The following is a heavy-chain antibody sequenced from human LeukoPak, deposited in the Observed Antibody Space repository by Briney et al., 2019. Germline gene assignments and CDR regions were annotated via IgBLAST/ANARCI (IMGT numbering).Heavy chain of an antibody. CDR3: ARGVFGYSGYGLGPPYFDY. Sequence: SQTLSLTCAISGDSVSSNSAAWNWIRQSPSRGLECLGRTYYRSKWYNDYAVSVKSRITINPDTSKNQFSLQLNSVTPEDTAVYYCARGVFGYSGYGLGPPYFDYWGQGTLVTVSS. V-gene: IGHV6-1*01. D-gene: IGHD5-12*01. J-gene: IGHJ4*02. CDR2: TYYRSKWYN. CDR1: GDSVSSNSAA.